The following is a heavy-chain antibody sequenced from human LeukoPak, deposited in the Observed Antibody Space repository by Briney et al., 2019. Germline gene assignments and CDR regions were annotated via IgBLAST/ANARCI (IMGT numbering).Heavy chain of an antibody. V-gene: IGHV3-21*01. CDR3: ARAEDSSSFLDY. CDR2: ISSSSSYI. D-gene: IGHD6-6*01. J-gene: IGHJ4*02. Sequence: GGSLRLSCAASGFTFSSYSMNWVRQAPGKGLEWVSSISSSSSYIYYADSVKGRFTISRDNAKNSLYLQMNSLRAEDTAVYYCARAEDSSSFLDYWGQGTLVTVSS. CDR1: GFTFSSYS.